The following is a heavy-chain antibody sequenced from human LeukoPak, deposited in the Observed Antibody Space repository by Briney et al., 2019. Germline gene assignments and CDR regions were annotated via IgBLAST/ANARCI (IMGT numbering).Heavy chain of an antibody. CDR3: ARDLYGGDFFDL. Sequence: GASVKVSCKASGYTFTNYAINWVRQAPGQGLEWVGWINTDTGNPMYALGLTGRFVFSLDISVGTAYLQISSLQTDDTAIYYCARDLYGGDFFDLWGQGTLVTVSS. CDR1: GYTFTNYA. CDR2: INTDTGNP. D-gene: IGHD4-23*01. V-gene: IGHV7-4-1*02. J-gene: IGHJ4*02.